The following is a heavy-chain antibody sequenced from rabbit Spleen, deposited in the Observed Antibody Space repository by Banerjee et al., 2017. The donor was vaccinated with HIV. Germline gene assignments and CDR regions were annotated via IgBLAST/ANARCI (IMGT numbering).Heavy chain of an antibody. V-gene: IGHV1S40*01. CDR3: ARDAGTSFSTYGMDL. CDR1: GFSFSSRYW. Sequence: QSLEESGGDLVKPGASLTLTCTASGFSFSSRYWICWVCQAPGKGLEWIGCIDTGSGGTNDYASWAKGRFTVSKTSSTTVTLQMTSLTAADTATYFCARDAGTSFSTYGMDLWGPGTLVTVS. D-gene: IGHD8-1*01. J-gene: IGHJ6*01. CDR2: IDTGSGGTN.